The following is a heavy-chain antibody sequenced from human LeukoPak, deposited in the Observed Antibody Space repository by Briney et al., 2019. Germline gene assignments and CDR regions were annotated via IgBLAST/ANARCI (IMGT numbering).Heavy chain of an antibody. CDR2: IYHSGST. CDR1: GGSISSGGYS. D-gene: IGHD3-16*01. V-gene: IGHV4-30-2*01. CDR3: ARALSSWVFDY. Sequence: SETLSLTCAVSGGSISSGGYSWSWIRQPPGKGLEWIGYIYHSGSTYYNPSLKSRVTISVDRSKNQFFLKLSSVTAADTAVYYCARALSSWVFDYWGQGTLVTVSS. J-gene: IGHJ4*02.